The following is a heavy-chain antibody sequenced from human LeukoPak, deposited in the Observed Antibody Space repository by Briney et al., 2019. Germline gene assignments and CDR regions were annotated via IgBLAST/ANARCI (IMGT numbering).Heavy chain of an antibody. D-gene: IGHD3-10*01. CDR2: INAGNGNT. CDR1: GYTFTSYA. J-gene: IGHJ6*02. CDR3: ARDQGLLWFGELLAIYGMDV. Sequence: GGSLRLSCAVSGYTFTSYAMHWVRQAPGQRLEWMGWINAGNGNTKYSQKFQGRVTITRDTSASTAYMELSSLRSEDTAVYYCARDQGLLWFGELLAIYGMDVWGQGTTVTVSS. V-gene: IGHV1-3*01.